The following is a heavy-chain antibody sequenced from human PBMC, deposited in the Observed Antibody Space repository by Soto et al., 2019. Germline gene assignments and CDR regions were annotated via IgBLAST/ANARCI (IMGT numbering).Heavy chain of an antibody. V-gene: IGHV1-69*13. CDR1: GGTFSSYS. Sequence: SVKVSCKASGGTFSSYSINWVRQAPGQGLEWMGEIIPIFGTANYAQKFQGRVTITADESTSTAYMELSSLRSEDTAVYYCARDGGRHSGGIDYWGQGTLVTVS. CDR2: IIPIFGTA. J-gene: IGHJ4*02. CDR3: ARDGGRHSGGIDY. D-gene: IGHD1-26*01.